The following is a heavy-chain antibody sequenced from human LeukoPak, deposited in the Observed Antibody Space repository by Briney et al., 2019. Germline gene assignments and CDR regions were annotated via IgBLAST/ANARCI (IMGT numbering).Heavy chain of an antibody. J-gene: IGHJ4*02. CDR2: IYISGSGST. CDR3: ARGDYSGSYWRY. CDR1: GGSISSYY. V-gene: IGHV4-4*07. D-gene: IGHD1-26*01. Sequence: SETLSLTCTVSGGSISSYYWSWIRQPAGKGLEWIGRIYISGSGSTNYNPSLKSRVTMSVDTSKNQFSLKLSSVTAADTAVYYCARGDYSGSYWRYWGQGTLVTVPS.